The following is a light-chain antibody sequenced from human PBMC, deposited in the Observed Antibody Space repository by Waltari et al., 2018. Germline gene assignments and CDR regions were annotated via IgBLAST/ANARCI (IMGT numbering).Light chain of an antibody. V-gene: IGLV1-44*01. J-gene: IGLJ1*01. CDR2: SNN. CDR3: AVWDGSLNAYV. CDR1: SSNIGSNT. Sequence: QSVLTQPPSVSGTPGQRVTISCSGSSSNIGSNTVNWYQQLPGTAPKLLIYSNNQRPSGVPDRISGSRSGTSAALAVSGLQSEDEADYYCAVWDGSLNAYVFGAGTKVTVL.